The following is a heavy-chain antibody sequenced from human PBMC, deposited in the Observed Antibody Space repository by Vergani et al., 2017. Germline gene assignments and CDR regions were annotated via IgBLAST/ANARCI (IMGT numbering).Heavy chain of an antibody. D-gene: IGHD2-2*01. CDR1: GGSISSYY. CDR3: ARDMSSSKNYYYMDV. CDR2: IYYSGST. V-gene: IGHV4-59*01. J-gene: IGHJ6*03. Sequence: QVQLQESGPELVKPSQTLSLTCTVSGGSISSYYWSWIRQPPGKGLEWIGYIYYSGSTNYNPSLKSRVTISVDTSKNQFSLKLSSVTAADTAVYYCARDMSSSKNYYYMDVWGKGTTVTVSS.